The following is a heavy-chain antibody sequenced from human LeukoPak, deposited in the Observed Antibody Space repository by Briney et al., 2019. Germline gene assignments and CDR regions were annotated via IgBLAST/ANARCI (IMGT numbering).Heavy chain of an antibody. J-gene: IGHJ4*02. CDR3: ARVRGPTVTTMYFDY. Sequence: GGSLRLSGEASGFNFNAHGMIWVPQAPGKGLEWISSISPGSTTINSADSVKDRFTTSRDKAKSSVFLQMNSLRAEDTAVYYCARVRGPTVTTMYFDYWGQGTLVTVPP. CDR1: GFNFNAHG. D-gene: IGHD4-17*01. V-gene: IGHV3-48*01. CDR2: ISPGSTTI.